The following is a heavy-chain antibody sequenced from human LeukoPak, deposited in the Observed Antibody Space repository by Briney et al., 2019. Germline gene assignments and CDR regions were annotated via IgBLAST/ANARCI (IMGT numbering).Heavy chain of an antibody. CDR1: GFTFSTNS. CDR3: AKERLTTTAFDI. CDR2: LGGSGATT. D-gene: IGHD4-11*01. J-gene: IGHJ3*02. V-gene: IGHV3-23*01. Sequence: GGSLRLSCAASGFTFSTNSMSWVRQAPGKGLEWVSILGGSGATTYYADSVKGRFTISRDNSKNMLYLQMNSPRAEDTAVYYCAKERLTTTAFDIWGQGTMVTVSS.